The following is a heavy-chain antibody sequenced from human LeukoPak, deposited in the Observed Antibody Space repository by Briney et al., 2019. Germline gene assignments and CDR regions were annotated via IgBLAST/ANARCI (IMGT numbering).Heavy chain of an antibody. V-gene: IGHV5-51*01. J-gene: IGHJ4*02. Sequence: GESLKISCKGSGYSFTSYWIGWVRQMPGKGLEWMGIIYPGDSDTRYSPSFQGQVTISADKSISTAYLQWSSLKASDTAMYYCARAPREGFSGSYHDYWGQGTLVTVSS. CDR2: IYPGDSDT. CDR3: ARAPREGFSGSYHDY. CDR1: GYSFTSYW. D-gene: IGHD1-26*01.